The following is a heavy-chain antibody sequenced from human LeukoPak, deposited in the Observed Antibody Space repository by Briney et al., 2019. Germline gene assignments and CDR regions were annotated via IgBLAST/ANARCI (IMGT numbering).Heavy chain of an antibody. CDR1: GFTFDDYA. CDR2: ISWNSGSI. J-gene: IGHJ4*02. V-gene: IGHV3-9*01. Sequence: PGGSLRLSCAASGFTFDDYAMHWVRQAPGKGLEWVSGISWNSGSIGYADSVKGRFTISRDNAKNSLYLQMNSLRAEDTALYYCAKEQGYDFWSGHRGYFDYWGQGTLVTVSS. D-gene: IGHD3-3*01. CDR3: AKEQGYDFWSGHRGYFDY.